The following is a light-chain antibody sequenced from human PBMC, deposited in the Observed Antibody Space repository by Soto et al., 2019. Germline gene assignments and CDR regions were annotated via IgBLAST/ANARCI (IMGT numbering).Light chain of an antibody. J-gene: IGLJ2*01. CDR1: SSDVGKYNL. CDR2: EGT. CDR3: CSYAGSSTLV. Sequence: QSALTQPASASGSPGQSITISCSGSSSDVGKYNLVSWYQQHPGKAPKFIIYEGTKRPSGVSNRFSGSKSGNTASLTISGLQAEDEADYYCCSYAGSSTLVFGGGTKVTVL. V-gene: IGLV2-23*01.